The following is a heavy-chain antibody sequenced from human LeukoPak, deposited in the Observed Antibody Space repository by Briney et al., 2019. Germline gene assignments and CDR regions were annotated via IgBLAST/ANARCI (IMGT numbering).Heavy chain of an antibody. CDR2: ISGSGGST. Sequence: SGGSLRLSCAASGFTFSSYAMSWVRQAPGKGLEWVSAISGSGGSTYYADSVKGRFTISRDNAKNSLYLQMNSLRAEDTALYYCARYGHGLGFDYWGQGTLVTVSS. D-gene: IGHD1-20*01. V-gene: IGHV3-23*01. CDR3: ARYGHGLGFDY. CDR1: GFTFSSYA. J-gene: IGHJ4*02.